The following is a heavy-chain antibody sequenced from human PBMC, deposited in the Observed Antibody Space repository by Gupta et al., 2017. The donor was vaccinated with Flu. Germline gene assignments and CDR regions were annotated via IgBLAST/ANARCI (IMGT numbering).Heavy chain of an antibody. CDR2: IYTSGST. V-gene: IGHV4-61*02. Sequence: QVQLQESGPGLVKPSQTLSLTCTVSGGSISSGSYYWSWIRQPAGKGLEWIGRIYTSGSTNYNPSLKSRVTISVDTSKNQFSLKLSSVTAADTAVYYCARDVRRNYPRPHYYFDYWGQGTLVTVSS. D-gene: IGHD3-10*01. CDR1: GGSISSGSYY. J-gene: IGHJ4*02. CDR3: ARDVRRNYPRPHYYFDY.